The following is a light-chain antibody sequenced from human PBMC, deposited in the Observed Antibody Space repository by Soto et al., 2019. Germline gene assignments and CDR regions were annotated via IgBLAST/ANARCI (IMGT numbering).Light chain of an antibody. V-gene: IGLV2-14*01. CDR1: SSDVGGYNY. CDR2: DVS. J-gene: IGLJ7*01. CDR3: SSYTSSSTLFV. Sequence: QSALTQPASVSGSPGQSITISCTGTSSDVGGYNYVSWYQQHPGKAPKLIIYDVSNRPSGVSYRFSGSKSGNTASLTISGLQAEDEADYYCSSYTSSSTLFVFGTGTQLTVL.